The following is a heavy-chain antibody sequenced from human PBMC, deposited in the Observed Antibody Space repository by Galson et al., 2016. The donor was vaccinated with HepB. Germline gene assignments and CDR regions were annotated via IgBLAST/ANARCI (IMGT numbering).Heavy chain of an antibody. V-gene: IGHV4-59*08. D-gene: IGHD1-26*01. Sequence: SETLSLTCTVSGGSISSYYWSWIRQPPGKGLEWIGYIYYSGSTNYNPSLKSRVTISVDTSKSQFSLKLNSVTAADTAVYYCARSWDALDHWGRGILVTVSS. CDR2: IYYSGST. CDR3: ARSWDALDH. J-gene: IGHJ4*02. CDR1: GGSISSYY.